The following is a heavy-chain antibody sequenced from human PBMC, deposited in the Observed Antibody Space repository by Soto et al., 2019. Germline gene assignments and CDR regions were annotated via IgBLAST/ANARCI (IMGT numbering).Heavy chain of an antibody. V-gene: IGHV3-23*01. CDR1: GFTVSTKY. Sequence: PGGSLRLSCAASGFTVSTKYMSWVRQAPGKGLEWVSAISGSGGSTYYADSVKGRFTISRDNSKNTLYLQMNSLRAEDTAVYYCANDGKSIAAAGTLYYWGQGTLVTVSS. CDR2: ISGSGGST. J-gene: IGHJ4*02. D-gene: IGHD6-13*01. CDR3: ANDGKSIAAAGTLYY.